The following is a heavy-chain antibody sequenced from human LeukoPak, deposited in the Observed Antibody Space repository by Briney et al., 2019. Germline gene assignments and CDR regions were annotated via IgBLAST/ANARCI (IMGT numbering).Heavy chain of an antibody. CDR1: GGSFSGYY. CDR2: SNHSGRT. Sequence: SETVSLTCGVYGGSFSGYYWSWIRQPPGKGLEWIGESNHSGRTKYNPSLKSRVTISVDTSKNQFSLKLSSVTAADTAVYYCARAGDTSGYCEYWGQGILVTVSS. V-gene: IGHV4-34*01. D-gene: IGHD3-22*01. CDR3: ARAGDTSGYCEY. J-gene: IGHJ4*02.